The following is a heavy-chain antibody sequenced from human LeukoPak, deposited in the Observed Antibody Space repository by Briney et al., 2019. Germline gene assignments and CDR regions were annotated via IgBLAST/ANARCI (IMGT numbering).Heavy chain of an antibody. V-gene: IGHV1-8*01. D-gene: IGHD6-13*01. J-gene: IGHJ5*02. CDR2: MNPNSGNT. CDR3: ARTRIAAAGGGFDP. CDR1: GYTFTSYD. Sequence: ASVRVSCKASGYTFTSYDINWVRQATGQGLEWMGWMNPNSGNTGYAQKFQGRVTMTRNTSISTAYMELSSLRSEDTAVYYCARTRIAAAGGGFDPWGQGTLVTVSS.